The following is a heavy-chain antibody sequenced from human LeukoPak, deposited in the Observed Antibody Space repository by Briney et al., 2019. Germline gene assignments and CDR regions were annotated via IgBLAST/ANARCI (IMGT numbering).Heavy chain of an antibody. V-gene: IGHV4-34*01. Sequence: SETLSLTCAVYGGSCDDYYCSWIRQPPGKGLEWIGEIHPHGIFYYNSSLVSRVTISIDTSKTQFSLKLNSVTAADTALYYCARAAADSGYDWTTFDYWGQGTLVTVSS. D-gene: IGHD5-12*01. J-gene: IGHJ4*02. CDR2: IHPHGIF. CDR1: GGSCDDYY. CDR3: ARAAADSGYDWTTFDY.